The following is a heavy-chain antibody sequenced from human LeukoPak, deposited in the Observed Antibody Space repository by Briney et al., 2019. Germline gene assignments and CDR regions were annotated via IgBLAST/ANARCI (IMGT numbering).Heavy chain of an antibody. D-gene: IGHD5-12*01. CDR1: GGSISGHY. J-gene: IGHJ5*02. V-gene: IGHV4-59*11. CDR3: ARDLISEYSRSHSHFDP. CDR2: IYYRGST. Sequence: PETLSLTCTVSGGSISGHYWSWIRQPPGKGLEWIGYIYYRGSTSYNPSLKSRVTISVDTSKNQFSLDLSSVTAADTAVYYCARDLISEYSRSHSHFDPWGQGTLVTVSS.